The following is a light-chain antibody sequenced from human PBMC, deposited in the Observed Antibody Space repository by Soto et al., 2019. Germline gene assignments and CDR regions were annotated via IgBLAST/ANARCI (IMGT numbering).Light chain of an antibody. V-gene: IGLV3-1*01. Sequence: SYELTQPPSVSVSPGQTAFITCSGDRLGDKYACWYQQKPGHSPVVVIYQDSRRPSGIPERFSGSKSGNTATLTISGTQAMDEADYYCQAWDSSTVVFGGGPKLTVL. CDR2: QDS. J-gene: IGLJ2*01. CDR3: QAWDSSTVV. CDR1: RLGDKY.